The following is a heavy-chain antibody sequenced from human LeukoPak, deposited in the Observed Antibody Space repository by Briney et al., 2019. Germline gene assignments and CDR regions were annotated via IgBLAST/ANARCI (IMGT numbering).Heavy chain of an antibody. D-gene: IGHD6-19*01. J-gene: IGHJ4*02. CDR3: ARDRIAVAGTYFNY. Sequence: GGSLSLSCAASGLTVSNSYMSWVRQAPATGLEGVSVIYSGGSTYYADPLRARFTISRDYSLNTLYLQMNSLRAEDTPVYFCARDRIAVAGTYFNYWGQGSLVTVSS. CDR2: IYSGGST. V-gene: IGHV3-66*01. CDR1: GLTVSNSY.